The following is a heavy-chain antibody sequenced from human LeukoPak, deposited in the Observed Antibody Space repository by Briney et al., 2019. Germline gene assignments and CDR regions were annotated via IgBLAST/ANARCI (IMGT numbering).Heavy chain of an antibody. CDR1: GYTFTSYG. V-gene: IGHV1-69*13. J-gene: IGHJ2*01. Sequence: SVKVSCKASGYTFTSYGISWVRQAPGQGLEWMGGIIPIFGTANYAQKFQGRVTITADESTSTAYMELSSLRSEDTAVYYCARDKRYCSSTSCQSYWYFDLWGRGTLVTVSS. D-gene: IGHD2-2*01. CDR2: IIPIFGTA. CDR3: ARDKRYCSSTSCQSYWYFDL.